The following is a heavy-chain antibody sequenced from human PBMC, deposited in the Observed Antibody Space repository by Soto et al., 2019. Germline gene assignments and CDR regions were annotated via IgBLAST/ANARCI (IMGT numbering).Heavy chain of an antibody. CDR2: IWYDGSHE. Sequence: QVQLVESGGGVVQPGRSLRLSCAASGFTFNNYGMHWVRQAPGKGLEWVAVIWYDGSHESYADSVKGRFTISRDNSKNTLYLQMNSLRAEYKAVYYCARDRYSYDSRAYQGVDWYFDLWGRGILVTVSS. D-gene: IGHD3-22*01. CDR3: ARDRYSYDSRAYQGVDWYFDL. J-gene: IGHJ2*01. CDR1: GFTFNNYG. V-gene: IGHV3-33*01.